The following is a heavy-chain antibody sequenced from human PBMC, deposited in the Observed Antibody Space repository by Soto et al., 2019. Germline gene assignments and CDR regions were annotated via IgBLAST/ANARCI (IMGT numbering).Heavy chain of an antibody. CDR2: ISYDGSNK. CDR3: AGGGYCISTSCYLNWFDP. CDR1: GFTLSNYA. Sequence: QVQLVESGGGVVQPGRSLRLSCAASGFTLSNYAMHWVRQAPGKGLEWVALISYDGSNKYYADSVKGRFTISRDNSKNSLYLQRNSLRAEDTAVYYCAGGGYCISTSCYLNWFDPWGQGTLVTVSS. D-gene: IGHD2-2*01. J-gene: IGHJ5*02. V-gene: IGHV3-30-3*01.